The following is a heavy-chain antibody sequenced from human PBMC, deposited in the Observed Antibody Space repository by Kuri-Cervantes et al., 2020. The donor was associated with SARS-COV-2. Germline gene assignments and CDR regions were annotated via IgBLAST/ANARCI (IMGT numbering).Heavy chain of an antibody. J-gene: IGHJ5*02. V-gene: IGHV3-30*03. CDR2: ISYDGSNK. CDR3: ASLRSSAYYYDLPSDP. D-gene: IGHD3-22*01. Sequence: GESLKISCAASGFTFSSYGMHWVRQAPGKGLEWVANISYDGSNKDYADSVKGRFTISRDTSKNTLFLQSSILRAEDTAVYYCASLRSSAYYYDLPSDPWGQGTLITVSS. CDR1: GFTFSSYG.